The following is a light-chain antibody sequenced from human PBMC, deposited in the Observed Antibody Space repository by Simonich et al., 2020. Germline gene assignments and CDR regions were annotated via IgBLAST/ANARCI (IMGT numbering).Light chain of an antibody. CDR1: RGSIASNY. J-gene: IGLJ3*02. Sequence: NFMLTQPHSVSESPGKTVTISCTRSRGSIASNYVQWYQQRPGSAPTTVIYEGNQRPYGVPVRFSGSIDSSSNSASLTSSGLKTEDDADYYCQSYDSSNQVFGGGTKLTVL. CDR2: EGN. V-gene: IGLV6-57*03. CDR3: QSYDSSNQV.